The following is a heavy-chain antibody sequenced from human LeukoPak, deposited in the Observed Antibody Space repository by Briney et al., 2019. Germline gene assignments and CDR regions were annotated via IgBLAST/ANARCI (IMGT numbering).Heavy chain of an antibody. D-gene: IGHD6-13*01. Sequence: GRSLRLSCAASGFTFSSYGMHWVRQAPGKGLEWVAVIWYDGSNKYYADSVKGRFTISRDNSKNTLYLQMNSLRAEDTAVYYCAKGPGVAAAGSYYFDYWGQGTLVTVSS. CDR2: IWYDGSNK. J-gene: IGHJ4*02. CDR1: GFTFSSYG. CDR3: AKGPGVAAAGSYYFDY. V-gene: IGHV3-33*06.